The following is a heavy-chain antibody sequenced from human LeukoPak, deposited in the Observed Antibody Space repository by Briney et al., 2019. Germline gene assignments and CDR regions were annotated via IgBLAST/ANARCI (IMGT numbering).Heavy chain of an antibody. CDR1: GFTLSSYS. D-gene: IGHD6-13*01. CDR3: ARDRVAEQQSAPIIFDY. CDR2: ISSSSSYI. V-gene: IGHV3-21*01. J-gene: IGHJ4*02. Sequence: GGSLRLSCAASGFTLSSYSMNWVRQAPGKGLEWVSSISSSSSYIHYADSVKGRFTISRDNAKNSLYLQMNSLRAEDTAVYYCARDRVAEQQSAPIIFDYWGQGTLVTVSS.